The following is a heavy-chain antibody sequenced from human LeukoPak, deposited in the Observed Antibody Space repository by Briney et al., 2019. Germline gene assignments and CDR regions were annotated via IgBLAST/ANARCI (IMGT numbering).Heavy chain of an antibody. CDR2: IYSGGST. D-gene: IGHD3-10*01. Sequence: GSLRLSCAASGYTVSGNYMSWVRQAPGKGLEWVSVIYSGGSTYYADSVKGRFTISRDNSKNTLYLQMNSLRAEDTAVYFCASHPSATYYYWGQGTLVTVSS. CDR3: ASHPSATYYY. J-gene: IGHJ4*02. CDR1: GYTVSGNY. V-gene: IGHV3-66*04.